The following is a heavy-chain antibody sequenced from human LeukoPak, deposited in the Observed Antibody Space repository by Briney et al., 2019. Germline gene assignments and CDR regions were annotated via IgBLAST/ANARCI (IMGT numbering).Heavy chain of an antibody. D-gene: IGHD3-10*01. CDR1: GFTFSSYS. V-gene: IGHV3-48*01. Sequence: QPGGSLRLSCAASGFTFSSYSMNWVRQAPGKGLEWVSYISSSSSTIYYADSVKGRFTISRDNAKNSLYLQMNSLRAEDTAVYYCARHGGFGEFVLYYFDYWGQGTLVTVSS. CDR2: ISSSSSTI. CDR3: ARHGGFGEFVLYYFDY. J-gene: IGHJ4*02.